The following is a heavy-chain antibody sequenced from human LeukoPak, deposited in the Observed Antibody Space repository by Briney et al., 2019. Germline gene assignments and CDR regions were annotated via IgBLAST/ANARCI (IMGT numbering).Heavy chain of an antibody. V-gene: IGHV3-48*02. CDR1: GFTFSSYS. D-gene: IGHD4-23*01. J-gene: IGHJ5*02. CDR3: VRDRAGGNSVWFDP. CDR2: ISSSSGTI. Sequence: PGGSLRLSCAASGFTFSSYSMDWVRQAPGKGLEWISFISSSSGTIYYADSVKGRFTISRDNAENSLYLQMNSLRDEDTAVYYCVRDRAGGNSVWFDPWGQGTLVTVSS.